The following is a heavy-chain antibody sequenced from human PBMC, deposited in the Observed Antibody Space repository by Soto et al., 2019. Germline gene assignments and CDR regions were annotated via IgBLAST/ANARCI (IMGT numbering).Heavy chain of an antibody. V-gene: IGHV3-48*02. Sequence: GGSLRLSCAASGFTLSSYSMNWVRQAAGKGLEWIAYIGHSGEPIHYGDSVKGRFTISRDNAKNSLFLQMNSLRDEDTAVYYCVRVISPHNHDQNFQFWGQGALVTVSS. D-gene: IGHD2-21*01. CDR3: VRVISPHNHDQNFQF. J-gene: IGHJ1*01. CDR2: IGHSGEPI. CDR1: GFTLSSYS.